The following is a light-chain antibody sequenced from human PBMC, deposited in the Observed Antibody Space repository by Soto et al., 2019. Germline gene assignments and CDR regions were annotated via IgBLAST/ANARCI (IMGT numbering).Light chain of an antibody. J-gene: IGKJ4*01. CDR3: QQTYNTPLT. Sequence: DIPMTQVPSSLSASVGDRVTITCRASQSISNYLNWYQQKPGKAPKLLIYAASTLQSGVPSRFSGSGSGTDFTLTISSLQPEDFATYFCQQTYNTPLTFAGGTKVEF. CDR2: AAS. CDR1: QSISNY. V-gene: IGKV1-39*01.